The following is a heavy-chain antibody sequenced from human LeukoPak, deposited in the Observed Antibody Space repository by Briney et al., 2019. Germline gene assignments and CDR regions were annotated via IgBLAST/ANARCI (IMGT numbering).Heavy chain of an antibody. CDR1: GFTFSSYS. D-gene: IGHD3-22*01. CDR3: AREKYYYYSSGYFHIYGIDV. V-gene: IGHV3-21*01. J-gene: IGHJ6*02. CDR2: ISSSSSYI. Sequence: GGSLRLSCAASGFTFSSYSMNWVRQAPGKGLEWVSSISSSSSYIYYADSVKGRFTISRDNAKNSLYLQMNSLRAEDTAVYYCAREKYYYYSSGYFHIYGIDVWGQGTTGTGSS.